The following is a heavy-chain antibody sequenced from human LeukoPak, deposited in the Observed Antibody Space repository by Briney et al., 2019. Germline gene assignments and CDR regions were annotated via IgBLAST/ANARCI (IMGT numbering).Heavy chain of an antibody. D-gene: IGHD3-3*01. V-gene: IGHV3-7*01. Sequence: PGGSLRLSCLASGFTFSNSWMTWVRQAPGRGPEWVANIKEDGSDKQYVDSVRGRFTISRDNAKNSVSLQMDGLRAEDTAVYHCVRESDVWSGPGIGRPLDVWGKGTTVTVSS. J-gene: IGHJ6*04. CDR1: GFTFSNSW. CDR3: VRESDVWSGPGIGRPLDV. CDR2: IKEDGSDK.